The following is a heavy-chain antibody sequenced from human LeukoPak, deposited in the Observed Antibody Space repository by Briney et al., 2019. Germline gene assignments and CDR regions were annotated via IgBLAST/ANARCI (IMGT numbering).Heavy chain of an antibody. J-gene: IGHJ4*02. CDR1: GFTFTSFA. V-gene: IGHV3-30*02. CDR3: ARDFDDVNGNFYYIPDF. D-gene: IGHD2-8*01. CDR2: IRYDGTKT. Sequence: GGSLRLSCAASGFTFTSFAIHWVRQAPGKGLEWVAFIRYDGTKTFYGDSVRGRFTISRDNSTNTLYLEMNSLRHKDTALYSCARDFDDVNGNFYYIPDFWGQGTLVTVSS.